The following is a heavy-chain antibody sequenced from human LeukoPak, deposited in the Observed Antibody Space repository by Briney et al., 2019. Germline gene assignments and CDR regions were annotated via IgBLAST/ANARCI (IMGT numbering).Heavy chain of an antibody. D-gene: IGHD6-19*01. CDR3: AKDHGWLVRGCFDY. CDR2: INSDGSST. V-gene: IGHV3-74*01. CDR1: GFTFSSYW. Sequence: GGSLRLSCAASGFTFSSYWMHWVRQAPGKGLVWVSRINSDGSSTSYADSVKGRFTISRDNPKTTLYLQMNSLRAEATAVYSCAKDHGWLVRGCFDYCGQRTLVTVSS. J-gene: IGHJ4*02.